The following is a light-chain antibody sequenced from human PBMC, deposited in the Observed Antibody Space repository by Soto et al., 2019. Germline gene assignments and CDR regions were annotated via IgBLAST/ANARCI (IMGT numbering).Light chain of an antibody. J-gene: IGKJ4*01. Sequence: EISMTQSPATLSVSPGERATLACRASQSVSSNLAWYQQKPGQAPRLLIYGAYTRATGLPARFSGSGAETEFTLTISSLQSEDFAVYYCQQYNNWPLTFGGGTKVDIK. V-gene: IGKV3-15*01. CDR1: QSVSSN. CDR3: QQYNNWPLT. CDR2: GAY.